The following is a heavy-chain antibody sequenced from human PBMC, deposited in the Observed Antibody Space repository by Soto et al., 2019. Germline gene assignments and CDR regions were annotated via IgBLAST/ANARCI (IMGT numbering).Heavy chain of an antibody. V-gene: IGHV3-23*01. Sequence: GGSLRLSCAASGFTFSSYAMSWVRQAPGKGLEWVSAISGSGGSTYYADSVKGRFTISRDNSKNTLYLQMNSLRAEDTAVYYCARVVWAMVRGVRKYNWFDPWGQGTLVTVSS. CDR2: ISGSGGST. J-gene: IGHJ5*02. CDR3: ARVVWAMVRGVRKYNWFDP. CDR1: GFTFSSYA. D-gene: IGHD3-10*01.